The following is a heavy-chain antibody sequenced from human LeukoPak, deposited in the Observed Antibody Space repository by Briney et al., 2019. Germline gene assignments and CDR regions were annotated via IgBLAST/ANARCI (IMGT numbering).Heavy chain of an antibody. D-gene: IGHD3-22*01. CDR3: ASPQGGDYYDSSGYATYFDY. CDR2: IYHSGST. V-gene: IGHV4-39*07. J-gene: IGHJ4*02. CDR1: GGSISSSSYY. Sequence: PSETLSLTCTVSGGSISSSSYYWGWIRQPPGKGLEWIGSIYHSGSTYYNPSLKSRVTISVDTSKNQFSLKLSSVTAADTAVYYCASPQGGDYYDSSGYATYFDYWGQGTLVTVSS.